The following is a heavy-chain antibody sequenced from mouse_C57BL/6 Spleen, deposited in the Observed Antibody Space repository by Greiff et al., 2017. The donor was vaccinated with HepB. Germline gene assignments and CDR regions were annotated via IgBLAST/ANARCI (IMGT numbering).Heavy chain of an antibody. D-gene: IGHD1-1*01. V-gene: IGHV2-2*01. CDR2: IWSGGST. J-gene: IGHJ1*03. CDR3: ARKGDYYGSSFDV. CDR1: GFSLTSYG. Sequence: VKLVESGPGLVQPSQSLSITCTVSGFSLTSYGVHWVRQSPGKGLEWLGVIWSGGSTDYNAAFISRLSISKDNSKSQVFFKMNSLQADDTAIYYCARKGDYYGSSFDVWGTGTTVTVSS.